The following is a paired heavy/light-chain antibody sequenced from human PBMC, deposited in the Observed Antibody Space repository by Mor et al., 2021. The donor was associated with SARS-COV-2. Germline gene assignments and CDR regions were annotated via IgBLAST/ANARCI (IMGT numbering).Heavy chain of an antibody. Sequence: QVQLVESGGGVVQPGRSLRLSCAASGFTFSSYGMHWVRQAPGKGLECVAFIWYDGSNKYYADSVKGRFTISRDNSKNTLYLQMNSLRAEDTAVYYCARDYPYGSGSYYLAGGLDYWGQGTLVTVSS. CDR2: IWYDGSNK. J-gene: IGHJ4*02. CDR3: ARDYPYGSGSYYLAGGLDY. CDR1: GFTFSSYG. D-gene: IGHD3-10*01. V-gene: IGHV3-33*01.
Light chain of an antibody. J-gene: IGLJ2*01. CDR3: QSADNSGFYPVI. V-gene: IGLV3-25*03. Sequence: SYELTQPPSVSVSPGQTARITCSGDALPKQYAYWYQQKPGQAPVVVIYKDSERPSGIPERFSGSSSGTTVTLTISGVQAEDEADYYCQSADNSGFYPVIFGGGTKLTVL. CDR1: ALPKQY. CDR2: KDS.